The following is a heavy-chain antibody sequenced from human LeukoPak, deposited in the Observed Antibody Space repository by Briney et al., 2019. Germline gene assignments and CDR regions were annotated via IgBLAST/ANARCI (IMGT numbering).Heavy chain of an antibody. J-gene: IGHJ4*02. CDR2: ISVSGGST. CDR1: GFTLSSYA. D-gene: IGHD2-15*01. V-gene: IGHV3-23*01. CDR3: AKGCSHFDY. Sequence: GGSLRLSCAASGFTLSSYAMTWVRQAPGKGLEWVSTISVSGGSTYYADSVKGRFTISRDSSKNTLSLQMNSLRAEDTAVYYCAKGCSHFDYWGQGTLVTVSS.